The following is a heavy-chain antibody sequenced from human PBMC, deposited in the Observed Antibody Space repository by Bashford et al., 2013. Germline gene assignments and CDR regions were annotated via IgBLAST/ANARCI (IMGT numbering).Heavy chain of an antibody. D-gene: IGHD3-3*01. Sequence: SETLSLTCTVSGGSISSSSYYWGWIRQPPRKGLEWIGSIYYSGSTYYNPSLKSRVTISVDTSKNQFSLKLSSVTAADTAVYYCARRLAILEWLVGWFDPWGQGTLVTVSS. CDR2: IYYSGST. J-gene: IGHJ5*02. V-gene: IGHV4-39*01. CDR3: ARRLAILEWLVGWFDP. CDR1: GGSISSSSYY.